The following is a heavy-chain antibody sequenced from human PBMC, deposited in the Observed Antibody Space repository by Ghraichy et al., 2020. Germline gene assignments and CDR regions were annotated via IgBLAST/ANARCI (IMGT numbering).Heavy chain of an antibody. Sequence: LSLTCAASGFTFRNAWMGWVRQPPGKGLEWIGRITTETSGGTTEYAVPVKGRFTISRDDSKNTLYLQINSLKNEDIAVYFCCAEWGIGPPDTFLDYWGQGTLLTVSS. CDR3: CAEWGIGPPDTFLDY. CDR2: ITTETSGGTT. J-gene: IGHJ4*02. D-gene: IGHD7-27*01. CDR1: GFTFRNAW. V-gene: IGHV3-15*01.